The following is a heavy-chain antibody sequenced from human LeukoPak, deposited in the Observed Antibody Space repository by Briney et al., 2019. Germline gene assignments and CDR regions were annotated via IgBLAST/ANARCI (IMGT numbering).Heavy chain of an antibody. J-gene: IGHJ4*02. Sequence: PSQTLSLTCTVSGGSLSSGSYYWSWIRQPAGKGLEWIGRIYTSGSTNYNPSLKSRVTISVDTSKNQFSLKLSSVTAADTAMYYCARDLYDFWSGYRSDYWGQGTLVTVSS. CDR2: IYTSGST. CDR1: GGSLSSGSYY. CDR3: ARDLYDFWSGYRSDY. V-gene: IGHV4-61*02. D-gene: IGHD3-3*01.